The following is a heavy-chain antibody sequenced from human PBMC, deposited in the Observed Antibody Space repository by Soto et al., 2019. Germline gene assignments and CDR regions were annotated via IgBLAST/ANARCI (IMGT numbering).Heavy chain of an antibody. D-gene: IGHD7-27*01. CDR2: IYHSGST. V-gene: IGHV4-4*02. CDR1: GGSISSSNW. CDR3: ARAGLGANWGFDY. Sequence: SETLSLTCAVSGGSISSSNWWSWVRQPPGKGLEWIGEIYHSGSTNYNPSLKSRVTISVDKSKNQFSLKLSSVTAADTAVYYCARAGLGANWGFDYWGQGTLVTVS. J-gene: IGHJ4*02.